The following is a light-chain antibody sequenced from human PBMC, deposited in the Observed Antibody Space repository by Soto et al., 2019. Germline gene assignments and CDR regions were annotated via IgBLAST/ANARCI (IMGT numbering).Light chain of an antibody. CDR3: QQYGASPFN. Sequence: EIVMTQSPCTLSLSPGERATLSCRASQSVSGTYLAWYQQRPGQAPKVLIYGASSMAAGIPARFSGRGSGTDFTLTISRLEPEDFAVYYCQQYGASPFNFGPGTKVDIK. CDR1: QSVSGTY. J-gene: IGKJ3*01. CDR2: GAS. V-gene: IGKV3-20*01.